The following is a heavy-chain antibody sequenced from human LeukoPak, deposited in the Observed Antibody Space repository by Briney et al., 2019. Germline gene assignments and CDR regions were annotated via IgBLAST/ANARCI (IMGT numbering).Heavy chain of an antibody. CDR3: NYGSGSYQTTILLFD. J-gene: IGHJ4*02. CDR1: GFTFSSYA. V-gene: IGHV3-23*01. CDR2: ISGSGGST. Sequence: GGSLRLSCAASGFTFSSYAMSWVRQAPGKGLEWVSAISGSGGSTYYADSVKGRFTISRDNSKNTLYLQMNSLRAEDTAVYYCNYGSGSYQTTILLFDWGQGTLVTVSS. D-gene: IGHD3-10*01.